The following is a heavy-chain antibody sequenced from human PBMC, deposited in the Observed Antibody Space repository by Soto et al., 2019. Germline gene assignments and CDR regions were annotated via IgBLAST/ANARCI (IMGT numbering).Heavy chain of an antibody. CDR3: AKGYSAVAGTLGY. CDR1: GFTFSSYG. J-gene: IGHJ4*02. V-gene: IGHV3-30*18. Sequence: SLRLSCAASGFTFSSYGMHWVRQAPGKGLEWVAVISYDGSNKYYADSVKGRFTISRDNSKNTLYLQMNSLRAEDTAVYYCAKGYSAVAGTLGYWGQGTLVTVSS. D-gene: IGHD6-19*01. CDR2: ISYDGSNK.